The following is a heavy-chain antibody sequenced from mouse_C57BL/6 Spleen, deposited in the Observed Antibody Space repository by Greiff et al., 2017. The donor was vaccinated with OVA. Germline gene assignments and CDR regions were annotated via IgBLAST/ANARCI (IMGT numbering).Heavy chain of an antibody. D-gene: IGHD2-4*01. V-gene: IGHV1-82*01. Sequence: QVQLQQSGSELVKPGASVKISCKASGYAFSSSWMNWVKQRPGKGLEWIGRIYPGDGDTNYNGKFKGKATLTADKSSSTAYMQLSSLTSEDSAVYFCAREGSYYYDYDLYYAMDYWGQGTSVTVSS. CDR1: GYAFSSSW. CDR3: AREGSYYYDYDLYYAMDY. J-gene: IGHJ4*01. CDR2: IYPGDGDT.